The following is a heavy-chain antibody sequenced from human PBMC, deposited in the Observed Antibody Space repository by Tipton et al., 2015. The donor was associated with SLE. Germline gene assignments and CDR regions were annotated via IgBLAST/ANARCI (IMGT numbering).Heavy chain of an antibody. V-gene: IGHV4-59*08. J-gene: IGHJ5*02. CDR2: IYYSGST. D-gene: IGHD1-1*01. CDR1: GGSIGSYY. CDR3: ARHGAVLGWFDP. Sequence: TLSLTCTVSGGSIGSYYWSWIRQPPGKGLEWIGYIYYSGSTNYNPSLKSRVTISVDTSKNQFSLKLSSVTAADTAVYYCARHGAVLGWFDPWGQGTLVTVSS.